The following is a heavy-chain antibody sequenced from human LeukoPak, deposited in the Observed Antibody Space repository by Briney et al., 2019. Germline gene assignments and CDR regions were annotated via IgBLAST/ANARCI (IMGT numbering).Heavy chain of an antibody. CDR1: EFAFMSYS. D-gene: IGHD4-23*01. Sequence: PGGSLTLSCAASEFAFMSYSMHWVRQAPGKGLEWVAVISYDGTKTFYADSVRGRFTIFRDNSKNILHLQMNSLRRDDTAIYFCARAPSSSVGGTSALDHWGRGTPVTVTS. V-gene: IGHV3-30-3*01. CDR2: ISYDGTKT. CDR3: ARAPSSSVGGTSALDH. J-gene: IGHJ4*02.